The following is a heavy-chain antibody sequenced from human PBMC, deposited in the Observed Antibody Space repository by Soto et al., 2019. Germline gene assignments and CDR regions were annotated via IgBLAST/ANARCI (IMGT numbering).Heavy chain of an antibody. CDR1: DGSMNSDSSY. CDR3: ARLGGYVSVGYYYLWDS. J-gene: IGHJ4*02. CDR2: INHSGST. Sequence: QLQLQESGPGLVKPSGTLSLTCRVSDGSMNSDSSYWGWIRQPPGKGLEWIGVINHSGSTYHNLSLKGRVTMSVDASRNQFSLKLTSMTAADTAVYYCARLGGYVSVGYYYLWDSWGQGTLVTVSS. D-gene: IGHD3-22*01. V-gene: IGHV4-39*01.